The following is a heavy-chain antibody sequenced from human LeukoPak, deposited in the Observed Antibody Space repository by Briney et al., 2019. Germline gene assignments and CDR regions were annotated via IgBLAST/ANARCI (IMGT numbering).Heavy chain of an antibody. CDR3: ARDPAIYDSSGYNWFDP. CDR2: ISYDGSNK. D-gene: IGHD3-22*01. CDR1: GFTFSSYA. Sequence: GRSLRLSCAASGFTFSSYAMHWVCQAPGKGLEWVAVISYDGSNKYYADSVKGRFTISRDNSKNTLYLQMNSLRAEDTAVYYCARDPAIYDSSGYNWFDPWGQGTLVTVSS. V-gene: IGHV3-30*01. J-gene: IGHJ5*02.